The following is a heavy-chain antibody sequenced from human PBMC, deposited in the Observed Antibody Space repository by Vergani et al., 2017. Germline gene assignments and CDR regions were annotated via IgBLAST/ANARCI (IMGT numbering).Heavy chain of an antibody. CDR3: AKARDPNCKGGNCYSYYYGLDL. V-gene: IGHV3-23*01. CDR1: GFTFSSYA. D-gene: IGHD2-21*01. J-gene: IGHJ6*02. CDR2: ISGSGGNT. Sequence: EVQLLESGGNLIQPGGSLRLSCGASGFTFSSYAMTWVRLAPGKGLQWVSAISGSGGNTFYTDSVKGRFTISRDNSKDTLYLQMNSLRVEDTAIYYCAKARDPNCKGGNCYSYYYGLDLWGQGTTVTVFS.